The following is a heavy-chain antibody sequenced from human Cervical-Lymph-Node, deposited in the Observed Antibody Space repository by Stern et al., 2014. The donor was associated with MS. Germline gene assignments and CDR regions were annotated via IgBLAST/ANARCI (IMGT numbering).Heavy chain of an antibody. V-gene: IGHV3-48*02. J-gene: IGHJ2*01. CDR1: GFTYTTYS. CDR2: SSKGGTTL. CDR3: ARDGLRGLGSFDL. D-gene: IGHD3-16*01. Sequence: EVQLEESGGGLVQPGGSLRLSCVVSGFTYTTYSMNWVRQAPGKGLEWISYSSKGGTTLFYADSVKGRFTISRDNARNSLYLQMNSLRDEDTAIYYCARDGLRGLGSFDLCGRGTLVTVSS.